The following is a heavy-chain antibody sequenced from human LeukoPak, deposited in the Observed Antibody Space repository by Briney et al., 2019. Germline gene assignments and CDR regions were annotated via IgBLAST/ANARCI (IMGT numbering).Heavy chain of an antibody. J-gene: IGHJ4*02. V-gene: IGHV3-48*02. CDR1: GFTFSSYY. D-gene: IGHD2-21*02. Sequence: PGGSLRLSCAASGFTFSSYYMNWVRQAPGKGLDWISHISSSSSAMYYADSVKGRFTISRDNAKNSLYLQMNSLRDEETAVYYCVRDILGDTYCIDYWGQGTLVTVSS. CDR2: ISSSSSAM. CDR3: VRDILGDTYCIDY.